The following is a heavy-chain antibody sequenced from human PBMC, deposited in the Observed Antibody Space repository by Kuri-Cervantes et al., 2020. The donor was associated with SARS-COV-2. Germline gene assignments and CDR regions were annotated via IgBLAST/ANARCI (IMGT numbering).Heavy chain of an antibody. CDR2: ISAYNGNT. Sequence: ASVKVSCKASGYTFTSYGISWVRQAPGQGLEWMGWISAYNGNTNYAQKLQGRVTMTTDTSTSTAYMELRSLRSDDTAVYYCARDFLRGISGYDRALPYYGMDVWGQGTTVTVSS. V-gene: IGHV1-18*01. D-gene: IGHD5-12*01. CDR1: GYTFTSYG. CDR3: ARDFLRGISGYDRALPYYGMDV. J-gene: IGHJ6*02.